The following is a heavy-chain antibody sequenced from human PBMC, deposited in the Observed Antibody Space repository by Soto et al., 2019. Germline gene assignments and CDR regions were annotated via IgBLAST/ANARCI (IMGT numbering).Heavy chain of an antibody. CDR1: GYSFTSYW. CDR3: ARTVTTSYYCYGMDV. V-gene: IGHV5-10-1*01. J-gene: IGHJ6*02. D-gene: IGHD4-4*01. CDR2: IDPSDSYT. Sequence: PVQSLKISCXGSGYSFTSYWISRVRQMPGKGLEWMGRIDPSDSYTNYSPSFQGHVTISADKSISTAYLQWSSLKASDTAMYHCARTVTTSYYCYGMDVWGQGTTVTVSS.